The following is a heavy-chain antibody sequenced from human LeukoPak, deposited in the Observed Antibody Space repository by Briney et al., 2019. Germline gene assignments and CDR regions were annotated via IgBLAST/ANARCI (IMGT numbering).Heavy chain of an antibody. CDR1: GGSISSGDYY. V-gene: IGHV4-30-4*01. J-gene: IGHJ4*02. Sequence: PSETLSLTCTVSGGSISSGDYYWSWIRQPPGKGLEWIGYIYYSGSTYYNPSLKSRVTISVDTSKNQFSLKLSSVTAADAAVYYCARVLHGDYVDYWGQGTLVTVSS. CDR2: IYYSGST. CDR3: ARVLHGDYVDY. D-gene: IGHD4-17*01.